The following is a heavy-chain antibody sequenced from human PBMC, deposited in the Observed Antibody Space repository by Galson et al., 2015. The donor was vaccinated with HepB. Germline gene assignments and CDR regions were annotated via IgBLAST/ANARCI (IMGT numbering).Heavy chain of an antibody. J-gene: IGHJ5*02. CDR3: TTDVYYSTYWSWLDP. Sequence: SLRLSCAAPGFPFNNAWMTWVRQAPGMGLEWVGRIKSKTDGETTDYAAPVKGRFTISRDDSKNRLYLQMNNLKTEDTAVYYCTTDVYYSTYWSWLDPWGQGTLVTVSS. V-gene: IGHV3-15*01. CDR2: IKSKTDGETT. CDR1: GFPFNNAW. D-gene: IGHD2-8*02.